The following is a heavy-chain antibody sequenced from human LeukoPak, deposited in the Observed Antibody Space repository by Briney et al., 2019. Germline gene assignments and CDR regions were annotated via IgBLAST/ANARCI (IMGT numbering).Heavy chain of an antibody. Sequence: PSETLSLTCTVSGGSIRSYYWSWIRQPPGKGLEWVGNIYYSGSTNYHPSLKSRVTISVDTSKNQFSLKLSSVTAADTAVYYCARGRGYSYGFYFDYRGQGTLVTVSS. CDR2: IYYSGST. D-gene: IGHD5-18*01. CDR1: GGSIRSYY. J-gene: IGHJ4*02. CDR3: ARGRGYSYGFYFDY. V-gene: IGHV4-59*01.